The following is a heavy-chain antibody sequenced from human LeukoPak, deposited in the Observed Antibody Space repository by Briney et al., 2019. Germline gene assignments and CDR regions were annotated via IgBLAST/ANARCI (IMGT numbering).Heavy chain of an antibody. CDR2: ISYDGSNK. Sequence: PGGSLRLSCAASGLTFSSYAMHWVRQAPGKGLEWVAVISYDGSNKYYADSVKGRFTISRDNSKNTLYLQMNSLRAEDTAVYYCARLEIVGAANAFDIWGQGTMVTVSS. CDR3: ARLEIVGAANAFDI. J-gene: IGHJ3*02. CDR1: GLTFSSYA. D-gene: IGHD1-26*01. V-gene: IGHV3-30-3*01.